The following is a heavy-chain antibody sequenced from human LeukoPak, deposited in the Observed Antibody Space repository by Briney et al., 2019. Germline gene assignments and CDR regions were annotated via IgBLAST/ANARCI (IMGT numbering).Heavy chain of an antibody. CDR3: ARFPPLPGIAAAGTGFGYYYYGMDV. CDR1: GYTFSSYA. CDR2: INTHTGIP. V-gene: IGHV7-4-1*02. D-gene: IGHD6-13*01. J-gene: IGHJ6*02. Sequence: GASVKVSCKASGYTFSSYAMNWLRQAPGQGLEWMGWINTHTGIPTYSQAFTGRYVFSLDTSVSTAYLQISSLKAEDTAVYYCARFPPLPGIAAAGTGFGYYYYGMDVWGQGTTVTVSS.